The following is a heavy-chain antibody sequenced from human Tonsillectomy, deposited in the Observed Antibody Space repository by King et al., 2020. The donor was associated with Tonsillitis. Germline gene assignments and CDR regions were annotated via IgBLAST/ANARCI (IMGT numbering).Heavy chain of an antibody. CDR3: AHGITYYYDSSGPDLDY. Sequence: TLKESGPTLVKPTQTLTLTCTFSGFSLSTSGVGVGWIRQPPGKALEWLALIYWNDDKRYSPSLKSRLTITKDTSKNQVVLTMTNMDPVGTATYYCAHGITYYYDSSGPDLDYWGQGTLVTVSS. D-gene: IGHD3-22*01. J-gene: IGHJ4*02. CDR1: GFSLSTSGVG. V-gene: IGHV2-5*01. CDR2: IYWNDDK.